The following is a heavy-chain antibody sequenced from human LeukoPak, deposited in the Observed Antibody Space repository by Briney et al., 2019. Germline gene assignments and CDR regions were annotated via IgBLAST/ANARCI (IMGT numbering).Heavy chain of an antibody. D-gene: IGHD3-9*01. CDR3: ARAILRYFDWLSDFDY. CDR2: INPNSGGT. V-gene: IGHV1-2*02. J-gene: IGHJ4*02. CDR1: GYTFTGYY. Sequence: ASVKVSCKASGYTFTGYYMHWVRRAPGQGLEWMGWINPNSGGTNYAQKFQGRVTMTRDTSISTAYMELSRLRSDDTAVYYCARAILRYFDWLSDFDYWGQGTLVTVSS.